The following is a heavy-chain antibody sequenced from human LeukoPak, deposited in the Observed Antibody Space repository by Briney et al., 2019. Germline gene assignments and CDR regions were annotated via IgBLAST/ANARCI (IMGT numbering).Heavy chain of an antibody. D-gene: IGHD3-22*01. CDR1: GFTFSDYY. CDR3: ARGWNYYDSSFDY. J-gene: IGHJ4*02. Sequence: GGSLRLSCAASGFTFSDYYMSWIRQAPGKGLEWVSYISSSGSTIYYADSVKGRFTISRDNAKNSLYLRMNSLRAEDTAVYYCARGWNYYDSSFDYWGQGTLVTVSS. CDR2: ISSSGSTI. V-gene: IGHV3-11*01.